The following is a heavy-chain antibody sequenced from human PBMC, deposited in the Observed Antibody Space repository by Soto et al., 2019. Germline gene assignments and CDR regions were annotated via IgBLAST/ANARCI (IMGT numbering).Heavy chain of an antibody. Sequence: ASVKVSCKASGYTFTSYAMHWVRQAPGQRLEWMGWINAGNGNTKYSQKFQGRVTITRDTSASTAYMELSSLRSEDTAVYYCARVTAKQQVVYPWGQGTLVTLSS. CDR3: ARVTAKQQVVYP. V-gene: IGHV1-3*01. D-gene: IGHD6-13*01. CDR2: INAGNGNT. J-gene: IGHJ5*02. CDR1: GYTFTSYA.